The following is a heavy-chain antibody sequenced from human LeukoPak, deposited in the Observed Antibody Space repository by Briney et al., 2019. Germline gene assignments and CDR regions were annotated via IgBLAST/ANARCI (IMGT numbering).Heavy chain of an antibody. CDR2: INTDGSST. J-gene: IGHJ4*01. Sequence: GGSLRLSCAASGFTFISYGMQWVRQAPGKGLVWVSRINTDGSSTSYADSVKGRFTVSRDNAKNTLYLQVNSLRAEGTAVYFCTRELPREVTLDYWGQGTLVTVSS. D-gene: IGHD2-21*02. CDR1: GFTFISYG. V-gene: IGHV3-74*01. CDR3: TRELPREVTLDY.